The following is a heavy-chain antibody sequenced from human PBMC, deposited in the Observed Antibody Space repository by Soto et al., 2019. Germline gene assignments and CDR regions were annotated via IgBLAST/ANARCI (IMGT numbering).Heavy chain of an antibody. V-gene: IGHV3-7*05. CDR3: ARAGSENDN. CDR2: IKEDGGER. J-gene: IGHJ4*01. D-gene: IGHD3-10*01. CDR1: GFTCSNYW. Sequence: EVQLVESGGGLVQPGGSLRLSCAASGFTCSNYWMTWVRQAPGKGLEWVANIKEDGGERNYVASLNGRFTISRDNAKNSLYLQMNSLRAEDTAVYYCARAGSENDNWGQGTLVTVSS.